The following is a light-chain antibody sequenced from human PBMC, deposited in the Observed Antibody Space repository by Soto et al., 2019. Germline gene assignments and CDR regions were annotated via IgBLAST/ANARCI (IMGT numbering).Light chain of an antibody. Sequence: DIVLTQSPATLSLSPGERATLYCRASQSVSSSYLAWYQQKPGQAPRLLIYGASSRATGIPDRFSGSGSGTDFTLTISRLEPEDFAVYYCQQYGSSPRTFGQGTKVDIK. J-gene: IGKJ1*01. CDR1: QSVSSSY. CDR3: QQYGSSPRT. CDR2: GAS. V-gene: IGKV3-20*01.